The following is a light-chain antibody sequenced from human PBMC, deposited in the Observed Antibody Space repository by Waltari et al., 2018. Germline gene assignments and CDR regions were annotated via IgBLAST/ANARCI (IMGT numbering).Light chain of an antibody. CDR3: VQGTQWPPT. Sequence: DVVMTQSPLSLLVTVGQPASISCRSGQSLAHSDGKTYLNWVQLRPGQSPRRLFCRVSDRDSGVPDRFSGSGSGTDFTLKISRVEAEDVGVYYCVQGTQWPPTFGQGTKVEIK. V-gene: IGKV2-30*02. CDR2: RVS. CDR1: QSLAHSDGKTY. J-gene: IGKJ1*01.